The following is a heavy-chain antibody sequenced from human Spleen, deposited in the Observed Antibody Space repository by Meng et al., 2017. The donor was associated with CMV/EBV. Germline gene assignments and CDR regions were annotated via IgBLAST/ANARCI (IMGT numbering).Heavy chain of an antibody. CDR3: VRDLTGITAFDL. D-gene: IGHD1-7*01. CDR2: ITPYDGKT. J-gene: IGHJ3*01. V-gene: IGHV1-18*01. CDR1: GYTFTTYG. Sequence: ASVKVSCKTSGYTFTTYGISWVRQAPGQGLEWMGWITPYDGKTTYAQKLQGRVTMTTDTSTRTAYMELRSLTSDDTAVYYCVRDLTGITAFDLWGQGTMVTVSS.